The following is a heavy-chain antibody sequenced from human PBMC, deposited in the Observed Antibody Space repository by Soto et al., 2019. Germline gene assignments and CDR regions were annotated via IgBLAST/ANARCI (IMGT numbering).Heavy chain of an antibody. Sequence: PSETLSLTCTVSGGSISSYYWSWIRQPPGKGLEWIGYIYYSGSTNYNPSLKSRVTISVDTSKNQFSLKLSSVTAADTAVYYCARVRAAAGTLRWFDPWGQGTLVTVSS. J-gene: IGHJ5*02. CDR2: IYYSGST. CDR3: ARVRAAAGTLRWFDP. V-gene: IGHV4-59*01. CDR1: GGSISSYY. D-gene: IGHD6-13*01.